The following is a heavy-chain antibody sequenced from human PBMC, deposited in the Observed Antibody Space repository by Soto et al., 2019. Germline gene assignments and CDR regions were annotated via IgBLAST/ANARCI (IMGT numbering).Heavy chain of an antibody. J-gene: IGHJ4*02. CDR1: GFTFSGYA. CDR3: VEPGAYWIR. CDR2: ISASGDST. V-gene: IGHV3-23*01. D-gene: IGHD1-1*01. Sequence: GGSLRLSSAASGFTFSGYAMSWVRPAPGEGLEWVSSISASGDSTYYADFVKGRFTISRDNSKNTLFLQLNILGLNPTAVDFCVEPGAYWIRGGQGTLVTVSS.